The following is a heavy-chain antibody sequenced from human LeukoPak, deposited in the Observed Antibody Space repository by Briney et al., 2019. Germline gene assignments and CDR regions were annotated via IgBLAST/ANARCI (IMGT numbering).Heavy chain of an antibody. V-gene: IGHV1-8*01. CDR3: ARGGGRYRSNAFDI. D-gene: IGHD3-16*02. Sequence: GASVKVSCKASGYTFTSYDINWVRQATGQGLEWMGWMNPNSGNTGYAQKFQGRVTMTRNTSISTAYMELSSLRSEDTAVHYCARGGGRYRSNAFDIWGQGTMVTVSS. J-gene: IGHJ3*02. CDR1: GYTFTSYD. CDR2: MNPNSGNT.